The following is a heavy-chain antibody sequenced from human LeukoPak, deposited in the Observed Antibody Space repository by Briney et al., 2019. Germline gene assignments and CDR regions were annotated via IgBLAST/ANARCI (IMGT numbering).Heavy chain of an antibody. CDR2: IFSDGST. CDR1: GGSISSSDHY. CDR3: ARQGFDP. V-gene: IGHV4-39*01. Sequence: SETLSLTCTVSGGSISSSDHYWAWIRQPPGETLEWIGNIFSDGSTYYNPSLKSRVTISVDTSKNQFSLKLTSVTAADTAVYYCARQGFDPWGQGTLVTVSS. J-gene: IGHJ5*02.